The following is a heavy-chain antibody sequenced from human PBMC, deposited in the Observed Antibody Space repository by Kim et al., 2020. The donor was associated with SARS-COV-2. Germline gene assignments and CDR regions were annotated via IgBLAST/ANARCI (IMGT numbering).Heavy chain of an antibody. J-gene: IGHJ4*02. CDR3: ATSAASECDRSSCFAF. V-gene: IGHV1-2*02. Sequence: ASVKVSCKASGYTFTGYFILWVRQAPGQGLEWMGWINSNSGGINVAHKFQGRLTMTRDTSISTGYMELSTLTSDDTAVYYCATSAASECDRSSCFAFWGRGTLVTVSS. CDR2: INSNSGGI. CDR1: GYTFTGYF. D-gene: IGHD6-13*01.